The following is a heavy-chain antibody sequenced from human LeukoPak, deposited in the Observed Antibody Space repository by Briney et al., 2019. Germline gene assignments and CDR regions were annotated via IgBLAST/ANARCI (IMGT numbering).Heavy chain of an antibody. CDR2: IRYDGSTK. CDR3: AKVPLGSCSSSSCFLDP. Sequence: GGSPRLSCAASGFTFSDYGMHWVRQAPGKGLEWVAFIRYDGSTKNYAHSVKGRFTISRDNSKNTLYLQMNSLRAEDTAVYYCAKVPLGSCSSSSCFLDPWGQGTLVTVSS. J-gene: IGHJ5*02. CDR1: GFTFSDYG. D-gene: IGHD2-2*01. V-gene: IGHV3-30*02.